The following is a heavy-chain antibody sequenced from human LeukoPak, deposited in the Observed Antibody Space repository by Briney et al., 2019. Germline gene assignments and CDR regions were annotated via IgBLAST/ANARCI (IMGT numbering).Heavy chain of an antibody. V-gene: IGHV3-48*03. Sequence: GGSLRLSCAASGFTFNDYEMNWVRQAPGKGLEWVSYISSSGRTIFYADSVKCRFTISRDNAKNSLYLQMNGLLAEDTAVYYCARNSYAFDMWGQGTMVTVSS. CDR3: ARNSYAFDM. CDR1: GFTFNDYE. J-gene: IGHJ3*02. CDR2: ISSSGRTI.